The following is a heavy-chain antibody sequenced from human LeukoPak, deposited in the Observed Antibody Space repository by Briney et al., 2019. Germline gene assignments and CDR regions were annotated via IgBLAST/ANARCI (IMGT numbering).Heavy chain of an antibody. J-gene: IGHJ4*02. CDR2: INGDGSVK. V-gene: IGHV3-7*01. D-gene: IGHD6-6*01. CDR1: GFTFSSLW. Sequence: GGSLRLSCAASGFTFSSLWMNWVCQAPGKGLEWVANINGDGSVKHYVDSVKGRFTISRDNARNSLFLQMDRLRAEDTAVYFCARDPRAAPHFDYWGQGTLVTVSS. CDR3: ARDPRAAPHFDY.